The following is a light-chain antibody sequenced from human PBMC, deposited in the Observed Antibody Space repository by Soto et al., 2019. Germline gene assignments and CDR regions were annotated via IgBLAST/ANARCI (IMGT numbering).Light chain of an antibody. CDR2: DAS. Sequence: EIVLTQSPATLSLSPGERDTLSCRASQSVSSYLAWYQQKPWQAPRLLIYDASNRATGIPARFSGSGSGTDFTLTISSLEPEDFAVYYCQQRSNWPRLTFGGGTKV. CDR1: QSVSSY. V-gene: IGKV3-11*01. J-gene: IGKJ4*01. CDR3: QQRSNWPRLT.